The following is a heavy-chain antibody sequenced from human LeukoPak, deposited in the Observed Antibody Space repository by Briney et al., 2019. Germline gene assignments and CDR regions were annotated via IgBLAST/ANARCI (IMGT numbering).Heavy chain of an antibody. D-gene: IGHD3-10*01. Sequence: ASVKVSCKASGYTFTAYHMHWVRQAPGQGLEWMGWINLNSGGTNYKQKFQGRVTMTRDTSISTAYMELSRLRSDDTAVYHCAVSDMVRGAWLDPWGQGTLVTVSS. CDR1: GYTFTAYH. J-gene: IGHJ5*02. CDR2: INLNSGGT. CDR3: AVSDMVRGAWLDP. V-gene: IGHV1-2*02.